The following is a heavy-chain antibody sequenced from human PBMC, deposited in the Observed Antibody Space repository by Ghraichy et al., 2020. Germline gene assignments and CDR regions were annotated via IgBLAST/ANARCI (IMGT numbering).Heavy chain of an antibody. CDR1: GASISSNY. Sequence: SETLSLTCTVSGASISSNYWNWIRQPPGKGLEWIGFIYYSGSTNNNPTLKSRVTISVDTSKNQFSLKLSSVTASDTAVYYCARLGWLTDYHDAFDIWGQGTMVTVSS. CDR2: IYYSGST. J-gene: IGHJ3*02. D-gene: IGHD5-12*01. CDR3: ARLGWLTDYHDAFDI. V-gene: IGHV4-59*01.